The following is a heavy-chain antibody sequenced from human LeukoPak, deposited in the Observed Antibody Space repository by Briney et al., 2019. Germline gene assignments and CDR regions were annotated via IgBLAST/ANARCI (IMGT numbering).Heavy chain of an antibody. CDR1: GGSISSGNYH. D-gene: IGHD4/OR15-4a*01. J-gene: IGHJ4*02. Sequence: SETLSLTCTVSGGSISSGNYHWSWIRQPAGKGLEWIGRIYTGGSTNYNPSFKSRLTISIDKSKNQFSLKLTSVTAADSAVYFCARGPLLGDDYDPPFRYWGQGTLVTVSS. CDR3: ARGPLLGDDYDPPFRY. V-gene: IGHV4-61*02. CDR2: IYTGGST.